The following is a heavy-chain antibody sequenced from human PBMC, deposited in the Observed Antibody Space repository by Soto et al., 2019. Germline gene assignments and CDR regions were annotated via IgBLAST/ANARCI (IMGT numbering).Heavy chain of an antibody. CDR1: GGSISSSSYY. Sequence: SETLSLTCTVSGGSISSSSYYWGWIRQPPGKGLEWIGSIYYSGSTYYNPSLKSRVTISVDTSKNQFSLKLSSVTAADTAVSCIFSGGYGYGFYYYGMDVWGQGTTVTVSS. CDR3: FSGGYGYGFYYYGMDV. V-gene: IGHV4-39*01. D-gene: IGHD5-18*01. CDR2: IYYSGST. J-gene: IGHJ6*02.